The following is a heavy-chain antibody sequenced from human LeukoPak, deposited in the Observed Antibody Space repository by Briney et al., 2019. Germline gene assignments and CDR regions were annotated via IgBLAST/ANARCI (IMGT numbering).Heavy chain of an antibody. CDR2: IDRSSYI. V-gene: IGHV3-21*01. Sequence: PGGSLRLSCAASGFVFSTYKMNWVRQAPGKGLELVSSIDRSSYIYYADSVKGRFTISRDNAKNSLYLQLTSLRAEDTSAYYCARAVYGSGSYGTYYFFYGIDVWGKGTTVTVSS. CDR3: ARAVYGSGSYGTYYFFYGIDV. D-gene: IGHD3-10*01. CDR1: GFVFSTYK. J-gene: IGHJ6*04.